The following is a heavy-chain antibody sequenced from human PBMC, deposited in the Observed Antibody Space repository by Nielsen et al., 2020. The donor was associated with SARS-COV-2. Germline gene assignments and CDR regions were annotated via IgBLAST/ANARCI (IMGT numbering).Heavy chain of an antibody. Sequence: ASVKVSCKASGYTFTCYYMHWVRQAPGQGLEWMGRINPNSGGTNYAQKFQGRVTMTRDTSISTAYMELSRLRSDDTAVYYCARGQLWFGFFDLWGRGTLVTVSS. V-gene: IGHV1-2*06. CDR3: ARGQLWFGFFDL. J-gene: IGHJ2*01. CDR2: INPNSGGT. CDR1: GYTFTCYY. D-gene: IGHD3-10*01.